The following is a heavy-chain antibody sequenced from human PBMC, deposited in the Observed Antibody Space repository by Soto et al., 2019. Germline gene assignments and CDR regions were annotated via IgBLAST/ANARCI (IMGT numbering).Heavy chain of an antibody. CDR2: ISSNGGST. V-gene: IGHV3-64*01. Sequence: PGGSLRLSCAASGFTFSSYAMHWVRQAPGKGLEYVSAISSNGGSTYYANSVKGRFTISRDNSKNTLYLQMGSLRAEDMAVYYSARDPGYSRGVDYYYYLYMVVWGKGTTVTICS. CDR1: GFTFSSYA. CDR3: ARDPGYSRGVDYYYYLYMVV. D-gene: IGHD6-19*01. J-gene: IGHJ6*03.